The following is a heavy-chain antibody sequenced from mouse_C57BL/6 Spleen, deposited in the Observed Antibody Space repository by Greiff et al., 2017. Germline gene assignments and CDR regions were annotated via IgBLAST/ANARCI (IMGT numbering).Heavy chain of an antibody. CDR1: GYTFTGYW. CDR2: ILPGSGSI. D-gene: IGHD4-1*01. J-gene: IGHJ2*01. V-gene: IGHV1-9*01. Sequence: VQLQQSGAELMKPGASVKLSCKATGYTFTGYWIEWVKQRPGHGLEWIGGILPGSGSINYNEKFKGKATFTADTSSNTAYMQLSSLTTENSAIYCCASGDNWETFDYWGQGTTLTVSS. CDR3: ASGDNWETFDY.